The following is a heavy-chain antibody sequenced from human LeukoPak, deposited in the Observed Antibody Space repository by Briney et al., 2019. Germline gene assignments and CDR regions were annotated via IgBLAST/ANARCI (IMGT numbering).Heavy chain of an antibody. CDR3: ARDRGSAVGFDY. J-gene: IGHJ4*02. V-gene: IGHV4-59*01. D-gene: IGHD5-12*01. Sequence: PSETPSPTCSASAGSIRPYYWIWIPQPPGKGLEGMGNIYYSATTNYNPSPQSRATIPVATSKNQFSLKLSSVTAADTALYFCARDRGSAVGFDYWGQGTLVTVSS. CDR1: AGSIRPYY. CDR2: IYYSATT.